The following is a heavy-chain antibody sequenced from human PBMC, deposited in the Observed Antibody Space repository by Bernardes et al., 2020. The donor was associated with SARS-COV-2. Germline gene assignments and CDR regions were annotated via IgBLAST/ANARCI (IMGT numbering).Heavy chain of an antibody. Sequence: GSLRLSCAVSGFTFSTYWMSWVRQAPGKGLEWVATIKQDGSEQYYVDSVKSRFTISRDNAKNSLFLQMNSLRGEDTAVYYCARDDPGGSFYGYWGQGTLVTVSS. CDR1: GFTFSTYW. V-gene: IGHV3-7*01. D-gene: IGHD1-26*01. CDR2: IKQDGSEQ. J-gene: IGHJ4*02. CDR3: ARDDPGGSFYGY.